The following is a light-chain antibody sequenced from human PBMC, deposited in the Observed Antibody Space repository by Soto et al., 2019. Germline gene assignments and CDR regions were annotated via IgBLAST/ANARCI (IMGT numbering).Light chain of an antibody. Sequence: IVMTQSPATLSVSPGERAILSCRASQTVNNNLAWYQQRPGQAPRLLIYAASTRATGVPARFSGSGSGTEFTLTISSLQSEDFAVYYCQQYNTWPPPSESVGPGTKVDVK. J-gene: IGKJ3*01. CDR2: AAS. CDR3: QQYNTWPPPSES. CDR1: QTVNNN. V-gene: IGKV3D-15*01.